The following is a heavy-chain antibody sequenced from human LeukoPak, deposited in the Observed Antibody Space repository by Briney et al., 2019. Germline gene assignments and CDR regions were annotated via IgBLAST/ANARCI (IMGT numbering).Heavy chain of an antibody. Sequence: SETLSLTCTVSGGSISSGDYYWSWLRQPPGKGLEWIGYIYYSGSTYYNPSLKSRVTISVDTSKNQFSLKLSSVTAADTAVYYCARLGSPEAFDIWGQGTMVTVSS. J-gene: IGHJ3*02. CDR1: GGSISSGDYY. CDR2: IYYSGST. V-gene: IGHV4-30-4*01. CDR3: ARLGSPEAFDI. D-gene: IGHD1-26*01.